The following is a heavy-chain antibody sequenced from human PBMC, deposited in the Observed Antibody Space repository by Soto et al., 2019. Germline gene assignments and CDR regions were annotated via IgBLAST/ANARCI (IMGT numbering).Heavy chain of an antibody. Sequence: GESLKISCNGSGYSFTSYWIGWVRQMPGKGLEWMGIIYPGDSDTRYSPSFQGQVTISADKSISTAYLQWSSLKASDTAMYYCARLKRRDYGSGSYYTIEYYYYGMDVWGQGTTVTVSS. CDR1: GYSFTSYW. V-gene: IGHV5-51*01. CDR2: IYPGDSDT. CDR3: ARLKRRDYGSGSYYTIEYYYYGMDV. J-gene: IGHJ6*02. D-gene: IGHD3-10*01.